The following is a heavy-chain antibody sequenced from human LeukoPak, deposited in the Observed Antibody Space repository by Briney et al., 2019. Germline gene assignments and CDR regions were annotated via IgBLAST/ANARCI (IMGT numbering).Heavy chain of an antibody. J-gene: IGHJ5*02. D-gene: IGHD3-16*01. CDR3: ARDFTAGFDP. CDR1: GLTFSSYT. CDR2: ISGSGGTT. Sequence: GGSLRLSCGASGLTFSSYTMNWIRQAPGKGLEWVSAISGSGGTTYYADSVKGRFTISRDNSKNTLYLQMNSLRAEDTAVYYCARDFTAGFDPWGQGTLVTVSS. V-gene: IGHV3-23*01.